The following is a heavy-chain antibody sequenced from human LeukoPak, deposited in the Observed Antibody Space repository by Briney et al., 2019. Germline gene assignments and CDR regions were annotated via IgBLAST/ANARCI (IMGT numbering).Heavy chain of an antibody. CDR1: GGTFSSYA. V-gene: IGHV1-69*04. D-gene: IGHD2-21*01. CDR2: IIPILGIA. J-gene: IGHJ4*02. CDR3: ARDESGGGDFDY. Sequence: GASVKVSCKASGGTFSSYAISWVRQAPGQGLEWMGRIIPILGIANYAQKFQGRVTITADKSTSTAYMELSSLRSEDTAVYYCARDESGGGDFDYWGQGTLVTVSS.